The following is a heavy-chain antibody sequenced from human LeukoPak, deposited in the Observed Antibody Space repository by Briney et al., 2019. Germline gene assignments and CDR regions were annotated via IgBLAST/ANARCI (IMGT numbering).Heavy chain of an antibody. J-gene: IGHJ5*02. Sequence: GGSLRLSCAASGFTFSDYYMSWIRQAPGKGLEWLSYINIGGTNTHYADSVKGRFTISRDNDKKSLYLEMNNLRAEDTAVYYCATDGAGFDTWGQGVLVTVFS. CDR3: ATDGAGFDT. V-gene: IGHV3-11*01. CDR1: GFTFSDYY. CDR2: INIGGTNT.